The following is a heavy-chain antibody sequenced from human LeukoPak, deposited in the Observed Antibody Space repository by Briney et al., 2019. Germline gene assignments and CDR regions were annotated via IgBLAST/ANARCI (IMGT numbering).Heavy chain of an antibody. V-gene: IGHV3-30-3*01. CDR2: ISYDGSSK. CDR1: GFTFSSYA. J-gene: IGHJ6*02. Sequence: PGGSLRLSCAASGFTFSSYAMHWVRQAPGKGLEWVAVISYDGSSKYYADSVKGRFTISRDNSKNTLYLQMNSLRAEDTAVYYCARDEGSSSWYHPYYYGMDVWGQGTTVTVSS. D-gene: IGHD6-13*01. CDR3: ARDEGSSSWYHPYYYGMDV.